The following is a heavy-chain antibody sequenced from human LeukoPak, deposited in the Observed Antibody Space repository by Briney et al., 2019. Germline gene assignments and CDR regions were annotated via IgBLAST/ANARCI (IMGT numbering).Heavy chain of an antibody. D-gene: IGHD2/OR15-2a*01. J-gene: IGHJ3*02. CDR3: ARDDIFSTRTGRPENI. V-gene: IGHV4-4*07. Sequence: NPSETLSLTCTVSGGSISSYYWSWIRQPAGRGLEWIGRIYTSGSTNYNPSLKSRVTMSVDTSKNQFSLKLSSVTAADTAVYYCARDDIFSTRTGRPENIWGQGTMVTVSS. CDR1: GGSISSYY. CDR2: IYTSGST.